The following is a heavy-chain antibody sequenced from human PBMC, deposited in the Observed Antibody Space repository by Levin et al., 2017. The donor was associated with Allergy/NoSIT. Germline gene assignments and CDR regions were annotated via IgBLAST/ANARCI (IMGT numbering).Heavy chain of an antibody. CDR2: IGHRGDT. CDR3: ARGLVYYGSGRYPTGDC. V-gene: IGHV4-34*01. J-gene: IGHJ4*02. Sequence: SQTLSLTCVVYGGSLSGYYWSWIRQPPGKGLEWIGEIGHRGDTNYNPSLKSRVSISIDTSRNQFSLNLNSVTAADTAVYFCARGLVYYGSGRYPTGDCWGQGTLVAVSS. CDR1: GGSLSGYY. D-gene: IGHD3-10*01.